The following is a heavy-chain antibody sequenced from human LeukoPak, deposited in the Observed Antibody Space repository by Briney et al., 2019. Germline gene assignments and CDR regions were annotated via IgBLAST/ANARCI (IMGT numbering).Heavy chain of an antibody. J-gene: IGHJ4*02. Sequence: PSETLSLTCAVSGYSISSGYYWGWIQQPPGKGLEWIGSIYHSGSTYYNPSLKSRVTISVDTSKNQFSLKLSSVTAADTAVYYCARLFWSGYYDYWGQGTLVTVSS. CDR2: IYHSGST. V-gene: IGHV4-38-2*01. CDR1: GYSISSGYY. D-gene: IGHD3-3*01. CDR3: ARLFWSGYYDY.